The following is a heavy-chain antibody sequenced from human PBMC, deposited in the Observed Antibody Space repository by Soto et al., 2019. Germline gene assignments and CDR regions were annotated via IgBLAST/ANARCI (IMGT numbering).Heavy chain of an antibody. CDR1: GFTFSSYG. Sequence: GGSLRLSCAASGFTFSSYGMHWVRQAPGKGLEWVAVISYDGSNKYYADSVKGRFTISRDNSKNTLYLQMNSLRAEDTAVYYCAKDPQSLELLPSHYYYYGMDVWGQGTTVTVSS. CDR3: AKDPQSLELLPSHYYYYGMDV. V-gene: IGHV3-30*18. D-gene: IGHD1-7*01. J-gene: IGHJ6*02. CDR2: ISYDGSNK.